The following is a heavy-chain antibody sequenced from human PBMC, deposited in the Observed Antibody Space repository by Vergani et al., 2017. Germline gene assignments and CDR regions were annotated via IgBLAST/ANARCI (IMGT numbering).Heavy chain of an antibody. CDR1: GDSISSGNN. D-gene: IGHD3-10*01. CDR2: VSHSGDT. Sequence: QVKLQESGPGLVKPSETLSLTCAVSGDSISSGNNWGWIRQPPGKGLEWISSVSHSGDTYFNPSLKGRVTISVDTSKNQFSLEVTSVTAADTAVYYCGRVADFYGLGSRLLDLWGQGILVTVSS. J-gene: IGHJ5*02. V-gene: IGHV4-38-2*01. CDR3: GRVADFYGLGSRLLDL.